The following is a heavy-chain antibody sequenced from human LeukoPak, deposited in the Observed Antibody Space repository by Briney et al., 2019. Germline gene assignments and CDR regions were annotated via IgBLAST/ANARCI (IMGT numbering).Heavy chain of an antibody. J-gene: IGHJ4*02. Sequence: GGSLRLSCAASGFTFSSYAMIWVRQSPGKGLEWVSSIFPSGGEIHYADSVRGRFTISRDNSKSTLSLQMNSLRVEDTAIYYCATYRQVLLPFESWGQGTLVTVSS. CDR2: IFPSGGEI. V-gene: IGHV3-23*01. CDR1: GFTFSSYA. CDR3: ATYRQVLLPFES. D-gene: IGHD2-8*02.